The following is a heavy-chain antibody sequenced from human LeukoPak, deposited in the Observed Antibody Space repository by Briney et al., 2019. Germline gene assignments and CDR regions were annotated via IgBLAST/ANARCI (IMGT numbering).Heavy chain of an antibody. CDR2: FDPEDGET. Sequence: ASVTVSCKFSGYTLTELSMHWVRQAPGKGLEWMGGFDPEDGETIYAQKFQGRVTMTEDTSTDTAYMVLSSLRSEDTAVYYCATSLDSGYYYDFDYWGQGTLVTVSS. D-gene: IGHD3-22*01. J-gene: IGHJ4*02. V-gene: IGHV1-24*01. CDR1: GYTLTELS. CDR3: ATSLDSGYYYDFDY.